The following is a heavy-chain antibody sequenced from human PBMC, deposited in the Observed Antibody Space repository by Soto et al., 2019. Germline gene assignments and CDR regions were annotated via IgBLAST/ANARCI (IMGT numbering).Heavy chain of an antibody. J-gene: IGHJ6*03. Sequence: EVQLVESGGGLVQPGRSLRLSCAASGFTFDDYAMHWVRQAPGKGLEWVSGISWNSGSIGYADSVKGRFTISRDNAKNSLYLQMNSLRAEDTALYCCAKVSGDAYYYYYMDVWGKGTTVTVSS. CDR1: GFTFDDYA. CDR2: ISWNSGSI. CDR3: AKVSGDAYYYYYMDV. D-gene: IGHD4-17*01. V-gene: IGHV3-9*01.